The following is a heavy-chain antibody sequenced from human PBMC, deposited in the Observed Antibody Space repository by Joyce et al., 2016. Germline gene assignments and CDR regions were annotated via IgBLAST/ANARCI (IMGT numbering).Heavy chain of an antibody. V-gene: IGHV4-39*01. CDR1: GGSIDNSRFY. CDR2: IRNSGDT. J-gene: IGHJ4*02. Sequence: QLQLQESGPGLVQPSQTLSLICNVSGGSIDNSRFYWGWICQPPGKGLEWLGNIRNSGDTYYNPSLKSRLLISVDTSKNQFSLTLTSVTAADTAVYYCARLRVVTHFDYWGQGILVTVSS. D-gene: IGHD2-21*02. CDR3: ARLRVVTHFDY.